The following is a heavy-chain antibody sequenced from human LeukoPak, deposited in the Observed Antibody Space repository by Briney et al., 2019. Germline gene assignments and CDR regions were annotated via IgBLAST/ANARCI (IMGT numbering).Heavy chain of an antibody. V-gene: IGHV3-21*01. D-gene: IGHD3-10*01. CDR1: GFSFSDHN. CDR2: ISSRSNYI. CDR3: ARDYLGFGESGFDY. Sequence: GGSLRLSCAVSGFSFSDHNMNCVRQAPGKGLEWVASISSRSNYIYYADSLKGRVTVSRDNARKSLFLQMTSLRAEDTAVYYCARDYLGFGESGFDYWGQGTQVIVSS. J-gene: IGHJ4*02.